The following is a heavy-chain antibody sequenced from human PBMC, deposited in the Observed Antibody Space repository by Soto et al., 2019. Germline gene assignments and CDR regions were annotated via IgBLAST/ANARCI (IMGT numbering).Heavy chain of an antibody. V-gene: IGHV3-30-3*01. CDR1: GFTFSNYA. Sequence: QVQLVESGGGVVQPGRSLRLSCAASGFTFSNYAMHWVRQAPGKGLEWVAVISYAGSNKYYADSVKGRFTISRDNTKNTLYLQVNSLRAEHTAVYYWARDSSAGSSGWYPGLGYWGQGTPVTVFS. J-gene: IGHJ4*02. CDR3: ARDSSAGSSGWYPGLGY. D-gene: IGHD6-19*01. CDR2: ISYAGSNK.